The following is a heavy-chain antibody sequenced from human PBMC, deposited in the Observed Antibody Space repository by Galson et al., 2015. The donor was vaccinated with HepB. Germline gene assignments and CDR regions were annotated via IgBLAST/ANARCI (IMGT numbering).Heavy chain of an antibody. CDR3: ASWIGYCSSTSCSRVDY. Sequence: SLRLSCAASGFTFSSYSMNWVRQAPGKGLEWVSSISSSSSYIYYADSVKGRFTISRDNAKNSLYLQMNSLRAEDTAVYYCASWIGYCSSTSCSRVDYWGQGTLVTVSS. D-gene: IGHD2-2*01. J-gene: IGHJ4*02. V-gene: IGHV3-21*01. CDR1: GFTFSSYS. CDR2: ISSSSSYI.